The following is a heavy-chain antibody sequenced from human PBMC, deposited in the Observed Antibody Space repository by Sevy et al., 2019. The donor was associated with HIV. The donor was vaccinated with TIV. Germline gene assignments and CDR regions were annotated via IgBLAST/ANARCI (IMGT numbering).Heavy chain of an antibody. CDR1: GDSITRYF. CDR3: ARDYRRDFWSGYSNYFDP. V-gene: IGHV4-59*01. J-gene: IGHJ5*02. Sequence: SETLSLTCTVSGDSITRYFWSWIRQPPGKGLEWIGYMYHSGSTNYNPSHKRRVSLSIDTSKNEFSLTLSSVTAADTAVYYCARDYRRDFWSGYSNYFDPWGPGILVTVSS. CDR2: MYHSGST. D-gene: IGHD3-3*01.